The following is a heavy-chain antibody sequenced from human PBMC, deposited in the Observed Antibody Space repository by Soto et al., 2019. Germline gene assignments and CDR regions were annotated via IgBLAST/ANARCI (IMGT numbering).Heavy chain of an antibody. V-gene: IGHV3-72*01. CDR2: TKNKANNYTT. Sequence: GGSLRLSCLDSGFTFTDHYMDWVRQAPGTGLAWMARTKNKANNYTTTYAASVKGRFTISRDDSESSLYLQMNNLKTEDTAVYYCAREIRRDYYYYYPLDACGQATTGTVAS. CDR3: AREIRRDYYYYYPLDA. J-gene: IGHJ6*02. CDR1: GFTFTDHY.